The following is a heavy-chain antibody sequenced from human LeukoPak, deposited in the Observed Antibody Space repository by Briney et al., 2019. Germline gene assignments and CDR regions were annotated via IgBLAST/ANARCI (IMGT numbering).Heavy chain of an antibody. D-gene: IGHD3-22*01. V-gene: IGHV3-23*01. J-gene: IGHJ4*02. CDR1: GFTFNNYA. CDR2: ISGSGGST. CDR3: ARGGGNYYDSSGYYYGRFDY. Sequence: GGSLRLSCAASGFTFNNYAMNWVRQAPGKGLEWVSAISGSGGSTYYADSVKGRFTISRDNSKNTLYLQMNSLRAEDTAVYYCARGGGNYYDSSGYYYGRFDYWGQGTLVTVSS.